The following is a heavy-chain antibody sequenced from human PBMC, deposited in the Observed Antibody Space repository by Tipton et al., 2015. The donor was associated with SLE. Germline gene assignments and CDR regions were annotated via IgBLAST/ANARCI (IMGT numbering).Heavy chain of an antibody. D-gene: IGHD3-22*01. V-gene: IGHV4-39*01. CDR3: ARHLGYYYDPPTGGWFDP. J-gene: IGHJ5*02. CDR2: IYYSGST. CDR1: GGSISSSSYY. Sequence: TLSLTCTVSGGSISSSSYYWGWIRQPPGKGLEWIGSIYYSGSTYYNPSLKSRVTISVDTSKNQFSLKLSSVTAADTAVYYCARHLGYYYDPPTGGWFDPWGQGTLVTVSS.